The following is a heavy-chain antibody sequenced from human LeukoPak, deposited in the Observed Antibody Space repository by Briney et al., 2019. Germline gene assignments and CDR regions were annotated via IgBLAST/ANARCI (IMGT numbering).Heavy chain of an antibody. Sequence: SETLSLTCTVSGGTISSYYWSWIRQPPGKGLEWIGYIYFSGSTNYNPSLKSRVTISVDTSKNQFSLKLSSVTAADTAVYYCARLAAAAGNAFDIWGQGTMVTVCS. D-gene: IGHD6-13*01. J-gene: IGHJ3*02. CDR1: GGTISSYY. CDR3: ARLAAAAGNAFDI. V-gene: IGHV4-59*08. CDR2: IYFSGST.